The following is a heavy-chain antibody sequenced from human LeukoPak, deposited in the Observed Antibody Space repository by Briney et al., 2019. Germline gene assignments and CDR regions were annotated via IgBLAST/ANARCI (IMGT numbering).Heavy chain of an antibody. V-gene: IGHV3-15*01. Sequence: GGALRLSCVASGFTFSNACMSWVRQAPGKGLEWVGRIKSKTDGGTTDYAAPVKGRFTISRDDSKNTLYLQMNSLKTEDTAVYYCTTDPDYYDSSGQVYWGQGTLVTVSS. D-gene: IGHD3-22*01. CDR2: IKSKTDGGTT. CDR1: GFTFSNAC. CDR3: TTDPDYYDSSGQVY. J-gene: IGHJ4*02.